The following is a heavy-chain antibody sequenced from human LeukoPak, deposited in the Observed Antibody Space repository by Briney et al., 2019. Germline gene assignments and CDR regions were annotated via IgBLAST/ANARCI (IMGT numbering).Heavy chain of an antibody. CDR1: GVTFSNYA. V-gene: IGHV3-23*01. CDR2: IRGGGDGT. Sequence: GGSLRLSCAASGVTFSNYAMSWVRQAPGKGLEWVSGIRGGGDGTTYADSVKGRFTISRDNSKNTLYLQMDSLRAEDTAIYYCAKARYIYGSSGDYWGQGTLLTVSS. D-gene: IGHD5-18*01. J-gene: IGHJ4*02. CDR3: AKARYIYGSSGDY.